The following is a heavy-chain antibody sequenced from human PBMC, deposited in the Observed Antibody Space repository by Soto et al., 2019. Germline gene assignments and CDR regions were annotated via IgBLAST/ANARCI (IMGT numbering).Heavy chain of an antibody. CDR1: GGSFSDCY. V-gene: IGHV4-34*01. J-gene: IGHJ5*02. CDR2: INHSGST. D-gene: IGHD6-13*01. Sequence: PSETLSLTCAVYGGSFSDCYWTWIRQPPGKGLEWIGEINHSGSTNYNPSLKSRVTMSVDTSKNQFSLKLTSVTAADTAVYFCARSRGSWTQNWFDPWGRGTLVTVYS. CDR3: ARSRGSWTQNWFDP.